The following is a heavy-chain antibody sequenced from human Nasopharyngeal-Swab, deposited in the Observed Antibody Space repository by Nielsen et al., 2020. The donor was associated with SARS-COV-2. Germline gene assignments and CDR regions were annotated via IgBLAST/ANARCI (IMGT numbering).Heavy chain of an antibody. D-gene: IGHD3-9*01. J-gene: IGHJ4*02. V-gene: IGHV6-1*01. Sequence: SQTLSLSCAISRDSVSRNNVCWHWIRQSPSRVLEWLGRTYYGSKWYNHYAPSVKSRVTIKPDTSKNQFSLQMGSVTPEDSAVYYCARGFLQTGFDYWGQGTLVTVSS. CDR2: TYYGSKWYN. CDR1: RDSVSRNNVC. CDR3: ARGFLQTGFDY.